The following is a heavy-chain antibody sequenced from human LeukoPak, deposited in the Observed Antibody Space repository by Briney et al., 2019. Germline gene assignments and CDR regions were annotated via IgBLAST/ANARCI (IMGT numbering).Heavy chain of an antibody. Sequence: PSETLSLTCTVSAYSISSGYYWGWIRQPPGKGLEWIGSLSHSGSTYYNPSLKSRVTISEDTSKNQFSLKLSSVTAADTAVYYCARGAVNNWFDPWGQGTLVTVSS. CDR2: LSHSGST. V-gene: IGHV4-38-2*02. J-gene: IGHJ5*02. CDR3: ARGAVNNWFDP. CDR1: AYSISSGYY.